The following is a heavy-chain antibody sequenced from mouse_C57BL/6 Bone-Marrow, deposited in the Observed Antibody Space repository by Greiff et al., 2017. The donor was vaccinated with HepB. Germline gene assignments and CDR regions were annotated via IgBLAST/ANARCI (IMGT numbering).Heavy chain of an antibody. D-gene: IGHD1-1*01. CDR1: GYTFTSYW. CDR2: IYPGSGST. CDR3: ATDYYYGRNWYFDV. Sequence: VQLQQSGAELVKPGASVKMSCKASGYTFTSYWITWVKQRPGQGLEWIGDIYPGSGSTNYNEKFKSKATLTVDTSSSTAYMQLSSLTSEDSAVYYCATDYYYGRNWYFDVWGTGTTVTVSS. V-gene: IGHV1-55*01. J-gene: IGHJ1*03.